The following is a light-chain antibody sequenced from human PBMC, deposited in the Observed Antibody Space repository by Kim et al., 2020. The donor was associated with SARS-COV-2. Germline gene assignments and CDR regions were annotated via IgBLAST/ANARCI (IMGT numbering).Light chain of an antibody. CDR2: QDS. J-gene: IGLJ2*01. CDR1: KLGDKY. V-gene: IGLV3-1*01. Sequence: SYELTQPPSVAVSPGQTASISCSGDKLGDKYTCWYQQKPGQSPLLVIYQDSKRPSGIPERFSGSNSGNTATLTITGTQALDEGDYYCQAWDSSTVVFGVGTQLTVL. CDR3: QAWDSSTVV.